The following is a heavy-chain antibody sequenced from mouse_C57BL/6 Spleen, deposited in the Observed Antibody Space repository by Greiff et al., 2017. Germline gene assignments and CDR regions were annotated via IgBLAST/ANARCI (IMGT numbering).Heavy chain of an antibody. CDR3: ARSGFITTVEDYFDY. V-gene: IGHV1-76*01. Sequence: VQLQQSGAELVRPGASVKLSCKASGYTFTDYYINWVKQRPGQGLEWIARIYPGSGNTYYNEKFKGKATLTAEKSSSTAYMQLSSLTSEDSAVYFCARSGFITTVEDYFDYWGQGTTLTVSS. D-gene: IGHD1-1*01. CDR2: IYPGSGNT. J-gene: IGHJ2*01. CDR1: GYTFTDYY.